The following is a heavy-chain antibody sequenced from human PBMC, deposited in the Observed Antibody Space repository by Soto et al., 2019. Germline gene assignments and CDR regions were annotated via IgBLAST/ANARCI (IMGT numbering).Heavy chain of an antibody. CDR2: ISSSGRTI. CDR1: GFTFSGYY. J-gene: IGHJ4*02. Sequence: GGSLRLSCAASGFTFSGYYMSWIRQAPGKGLEWVSYISSSGRTIYYADSVKGRFTVSRDNAKNSLYLQMNSLGAEDTAVYYCARGPSTYYYDSRGYGEDAYFDYWGQGTLVTVSS. CDR3: ARGPSTYYYDSRGYGEDAYFDY. D-gene: IGHD3-22*01. V-gene: IGHV3-11*01.